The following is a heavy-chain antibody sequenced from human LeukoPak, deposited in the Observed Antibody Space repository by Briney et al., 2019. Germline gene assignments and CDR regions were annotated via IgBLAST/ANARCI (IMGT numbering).Heavy chain of an antibody. D-gene: IGHD6-19*01. J-gene: IGHJ4*02. CDR2: ISSSSSYI. CDR1: GFTFSSYS. Sequence: PGGSLRLSCAASGFTFSSYSMNWVRQAPGKGLEWVSSISSSSSYIYYADSVKGRFTISRDNAKNSLYLQMNSLRAEDTAVYYCARDLRQWITSGFDYWGQGTLVTVSS. CDR3: ARDLRQWITSGFDY. V-gene: IGHV3-21*01.